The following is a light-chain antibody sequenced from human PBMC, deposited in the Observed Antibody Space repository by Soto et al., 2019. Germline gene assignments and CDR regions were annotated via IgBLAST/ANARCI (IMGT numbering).Light chain of an antibody. J-gene: IGKJ1*01. V-gene: IGKV3-15*01. Sequence: EIVITQSPDTLSVSPGDRAILSCRASQSVSSHVAWYQQRPGQAPRLLIYGASTRATGTPGRISGSGSGTEFTLTISSLQSEDSAIYYCQQYSNWPSFGQGTKV. CDR1: QSVSSH. CDR3: QQYSNWPS. CDR2: GAS.